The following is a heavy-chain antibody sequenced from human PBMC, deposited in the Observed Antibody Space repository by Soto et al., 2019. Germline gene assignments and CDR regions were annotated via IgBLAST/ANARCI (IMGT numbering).Heavy chain of an antibody. CDR1: GFTFSSYA. CDR3: AKAGGIIVVVPAAFYYYGMDV. J-gene: IGHJ6*02. V-gene: IGHV3-23*01. CDR2: ISGSGGST. Sequence: GGSLRLSCAASGFTFSSYAMSWVRQAPGKGLEWVSAISGSGGSTYYADSVKGRFTISRDNSKNTLYLQMNSLRAEDTAVYYCAKAGGIIVVVPAAFYYYGMDVWGQGTTVTVSS. D-gene: IGHD2-2*01.